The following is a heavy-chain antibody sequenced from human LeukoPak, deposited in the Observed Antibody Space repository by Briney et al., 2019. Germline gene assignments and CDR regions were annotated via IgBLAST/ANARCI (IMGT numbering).Heavy chain of an antibody. Sequence: GGSLRLSCAASGFTFSNAWMTWIRQAPGKGLEWISVIYSGGSTYYADSVKGRFSLSRDNSKNTLYLQMNNLRAEDTAVYYCLGTTDYWGQGTLVTVSS. J-gene: IGHJ4*02. D-gene: IGHD7-27*01. CDR3: LGTTDY. CDR2: IYSGGST. V-gene: IGHV3-53*01. CDR1: GFTFSNAW.